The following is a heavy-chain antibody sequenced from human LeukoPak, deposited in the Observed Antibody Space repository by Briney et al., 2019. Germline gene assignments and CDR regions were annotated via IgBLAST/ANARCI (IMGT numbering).Heavy chain of an antibody. V-gene: IGHV4-4*02. CDR2: IYHSGST. CDR3: ARGSDGVYNWNGRAFDS. Sequence: PSETLSLTCAVSGGSISSSNWWSWVRQPPGKGLEWIGEIYHSGSTNYNPSLKSRVTISVDKSKNQFSLKLSSVTAADTAVYYCARGSDGVYNWNGRAFDSWGQGTMVTVSS. J-gene: IGHJ3*02. D-gene: IGHD1-1*01. CDR1: GGSISSSNW.